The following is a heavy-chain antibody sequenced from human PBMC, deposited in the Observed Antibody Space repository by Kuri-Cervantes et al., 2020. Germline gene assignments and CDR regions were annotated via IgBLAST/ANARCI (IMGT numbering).Heavy chain of an antibody. Sequence: GESLKISCAASGFTFSSYSMNWVRQAPGKGLEWVSYISSSSSTIYYADSVKGRFTISRDNAKNSLYLQMNSLRDEDTAVYYCAKSKFYYYPTRYEYFQHWGQGTLVTVSS. J-gene: IGHJ1*01. CDR1: GFTFSSYS. V-gene: IGHV3-48*02. CDR3: AKSKFYYYPTRYEYFQH. CDR2: ISSSSSTI. D-gene: IGHD3-10*01.